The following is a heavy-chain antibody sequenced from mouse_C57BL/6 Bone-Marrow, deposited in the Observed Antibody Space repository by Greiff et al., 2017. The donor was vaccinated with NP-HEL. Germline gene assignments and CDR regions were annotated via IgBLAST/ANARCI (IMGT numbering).Heavy chain of an antibody. CDR3: ARRQDYGTPYWYFDV. CDR2: IHPNSGST. Sequence: QVQLQQSGAELVKPGASVKLSCKASGYTFTSYWMHWVKQRPGQGLEWIGMIHPNSGSTNYNEKFKSKATLTVDKSSSTAYMQLSSLTSEDSAVYYCARRQDYGTPYWYFDVWGTGTTVTVSS. J-gene: IGHJ1*03. V-gene: IGHV1-64*01. D-gene: IGHD1-1*01. CDR1: GYTFTSYW.